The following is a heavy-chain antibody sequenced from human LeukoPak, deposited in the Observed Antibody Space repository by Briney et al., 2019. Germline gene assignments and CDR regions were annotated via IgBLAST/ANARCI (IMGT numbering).Heavy chain of an antibody. Sequence: ASVKVSCKASGYTFTNYGITWVRQAPGQGLEWMGWISAYNGNTKNAQKFQGRGTMTIDTSTTTAYMELRSLRSDDTALYYCARGSPPRRNYDSSGYYSYYFDYWGQGTLVTVSS. CDR2: ISAYNGNT. V-gene: IGHV1-18*01. J-gene: IGHJ4*02. D-gene: IGHD3-22*01. CDR1: GYTFTNYG. CDR3: ARGSPPRRNYDSSGYYSYYFDY.